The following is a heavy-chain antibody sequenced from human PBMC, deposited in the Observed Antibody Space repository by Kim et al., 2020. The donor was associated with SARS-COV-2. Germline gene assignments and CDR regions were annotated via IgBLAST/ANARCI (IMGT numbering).Heavy chain of an antibody. V-gene: IGHV3-15*01. J-gene: IGHJ4*02. D-gene: IGHD6-19*01. Sequence: YAGRVKGRFTSSRYDAKNTLYLQRNSLKTEDTAVYYCTTSPPSGWYREGYWGQGTLVTVSS. CDR3: TTSPPSGWYREGY.